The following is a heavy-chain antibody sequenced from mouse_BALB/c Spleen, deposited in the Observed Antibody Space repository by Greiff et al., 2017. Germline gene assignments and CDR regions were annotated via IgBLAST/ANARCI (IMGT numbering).Heavy chain of an antibody. Sequence: EVKLVESGPSLVKPSQTLSLTCSVSGYSITSCYWNWIRKFPGNKLEYMGYISYSGSTYYNPSLKSRISITRDTSKNQYYLQLNSVTTEDTATYYCARYRDDLFDYWGQGTTLTVSS. CDR2: ISYSGST. CDR1: GYSITSCY. D-gene: IGHD2-3*01. J-gene: IGHJ2*01. CDR3: ARYRDDLFDY. V-gene: IGHV3-8*02.